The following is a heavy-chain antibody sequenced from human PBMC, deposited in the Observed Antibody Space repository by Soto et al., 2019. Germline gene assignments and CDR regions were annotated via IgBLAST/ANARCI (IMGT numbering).Heavy chain of an antibody. D-gene: IGHD6-13*01. CDR2: IYYSGST. CDR3: ARRVAAAPMYAFDI. CDR1: GGSFSTYY. V-gene: IGHV4-59*01. Sequence: SETLSLTCTVSGGSFSTYYWTWIRQTPGKGLEWIGYIYYSGSTNYNPSLKSRVTISLDTSRTQFSLNLNSVTSADTAVYFCARRVAAAPMYAFDIWGQGTMVTVSS. J-gene: IGHJ3*02.